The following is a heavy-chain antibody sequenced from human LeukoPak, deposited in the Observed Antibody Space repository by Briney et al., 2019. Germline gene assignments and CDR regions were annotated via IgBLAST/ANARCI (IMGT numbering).Heavy chain of an antibody. J-gene: IGHJ3*02. V-gene: IGHV4-4*07. CDR1: GGSVSGYY. CDR3: ARNNWNNGFDI. D-gene: IGHD1/OR15-1a*01. CDR2: IYTSRNI. Sequence: PETLSLTCTVSGGSVSGYYWSWIRQPAGKGLEWIGRIYTSRNINFNPSLKSRVTMSVDTSKNQVSLKLNSVTAADTAVYYCARNNWNNGFDIWGQGTMVTVSS.